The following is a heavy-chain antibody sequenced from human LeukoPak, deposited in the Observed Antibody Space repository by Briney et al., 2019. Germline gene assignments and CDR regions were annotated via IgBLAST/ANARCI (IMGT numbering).Heavy chain of an antibody. J-gene: IGHJ4*02. Sequence: ASVTVSCKASGYTFTGYYMHWVRQAPGQGLEWMGWINPKSGGTNYAQKFQGTVTMTRDTSISTAYMELSRLRSDDTAVYYCARAYISIAEAGTGYYFDYWGQGTLVSVSS. CDR3: ARAYISIAEAGTGYYFDY. CDR1: GYTFTGYY. V-gene: IGHV1-2*02. CDR2: INPKSGGT. D-gene: IGHD6-19*01.